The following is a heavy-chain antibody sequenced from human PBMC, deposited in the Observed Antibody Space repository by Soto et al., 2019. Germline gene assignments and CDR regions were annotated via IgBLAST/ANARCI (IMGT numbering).Heavy chain of an antibody. V-gene: IGHV3-64D*08. J-gene: IGHJ5*02. CDR1: GFTFNIYA. CDR3: VKDSRPMIVVAAFDP. CDR2: ISSDGDNT. Sequence: GWSLRLSCSASGFTFNIYAMHWVRQTQGKGLEYVSGISSDGDNTCYADSVKGRFIISRDNSKNTLYLQMSSLRVEATAVYYCVKDSRPMIVVAAFDPWGQGTTVTVSS. D-gene: IGHD3-22*01.